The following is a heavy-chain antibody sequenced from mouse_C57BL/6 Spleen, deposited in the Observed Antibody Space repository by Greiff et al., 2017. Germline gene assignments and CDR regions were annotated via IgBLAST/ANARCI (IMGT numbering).Heavy chain of an antibody. CDR1: GYAFSSSW. Sequence: VQLVESGPELVKPGASVKISCKASGYAFSSSWMNWVKQRPGKGLEWIGRIYPGDGDTNYNGKFKGKATLTADKSSSTAYMQLSSLTSEDSAVYFCARDDSYPYYYAMDYWGQGTSVTVSS. CDR2: IYPGDGDT. V-gene: IGHV1-82*01. CDR3: ARDDSYPYYYAMDY. J-gene: IGHJ4*01. D-gene: IGHD2-3*01.